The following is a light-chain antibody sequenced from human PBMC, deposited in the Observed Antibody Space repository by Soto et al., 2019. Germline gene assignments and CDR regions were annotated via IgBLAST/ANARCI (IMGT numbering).Light chain of an antibody. Sequence: EIVFTHSPATLSLSPVERATLSCMASQSVSSYLAWYQQKPGQAPRLLIYDASNGATGIPARFSGSGSGTDFTLTISSLEPEDFAVYYCKQRSNWPNFGQGTRLEIK. CDR2: DAS. J-gene: IGKJ5*01. V-gene: IGKV3-11*01. CDR1: QSVSSY. CDR3: KQRSNWPN.